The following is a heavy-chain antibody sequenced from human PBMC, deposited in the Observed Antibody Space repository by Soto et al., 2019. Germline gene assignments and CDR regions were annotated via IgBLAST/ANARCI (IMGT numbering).Heavy chain of an antibody. CDR1: GGTFSSYA. V-gene: IGHV1-69*01. J-gene: IGHJ4*02. Sequence: QVQLVQSGAEVKKPGSSVKVSCKASGGTFSSYAISWVRQAPGQGLEWMGGIIPIFGTANYAQKFQGRVTITADESTRTAYMELSSLRSEDTAVYYCARGRPAYYYDSSGYYGSGVGYYFDYWGQGTLVTVSS. D-gene: IGHD3-22*01. CDR2: IIPIFGTA. CDR3: ARGRPAYYYDSSGYYGSGVGYYFDY.